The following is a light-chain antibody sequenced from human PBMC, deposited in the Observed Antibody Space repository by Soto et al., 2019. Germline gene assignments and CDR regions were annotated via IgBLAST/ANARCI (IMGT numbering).Light chain of an antibody. Sequence: DIQMTQSPSSLSASVGDRVTITCRASQVISNYLAWYQQKPGKVPKLLIYAASTLQSGVPSRFSGSGYGTDFTLTISSLQPEDVATYYCQKYNSVPWTFGQGTKVEIK. CDR2: AAS. J-gene: IGKJ1*01. CDR1: QVISNY. V-gene: IGKV1-27*01. CDR3: QKYNSVPWT.